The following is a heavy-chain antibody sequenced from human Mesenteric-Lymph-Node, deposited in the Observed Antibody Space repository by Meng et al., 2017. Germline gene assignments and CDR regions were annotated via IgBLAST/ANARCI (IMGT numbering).Heavy chain of an antibody. J-gene: IGHJ4*02. Sequence: GESLKISCAAPGFTFSSYAMHWVRQAPGKGLEWVAVISYDGSNKYYADSVKGRFTISRDNSKNTLYLQMNSLRAEDTAVYYCAKELGPPAAFDYWGQGTLVTVSS. CDR1: GFTFSSYA. D-gene: IGHD2-2*01. CDR3: AKELGPPAAFDY. CDR2: ISYDGSNK. V-gene: IGHV3-30*01.